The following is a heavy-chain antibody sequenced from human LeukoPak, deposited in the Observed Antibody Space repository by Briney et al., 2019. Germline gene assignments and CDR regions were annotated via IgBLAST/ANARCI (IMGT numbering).Heavy chain of an antibody. D-gene: IGHD3-10*01. CDR3: ARGKEVITMLRGLKPGYYLDY. V-gene: IGHV4-59*01. Sequence: SETLSLTCTVSGGSITNYYWSWIRQPPGKGLEWIGYIHYSGSTKYKSSLKSRVTISVDTSKNQFSLKLNSVTAADTAVYYCARGKEVITMLRGLKPGYYLDYWGQGTLVTVSS. J-gene: IGHJ4*02. CDR2: IHYSGST. CDR1: GGSITNYY.